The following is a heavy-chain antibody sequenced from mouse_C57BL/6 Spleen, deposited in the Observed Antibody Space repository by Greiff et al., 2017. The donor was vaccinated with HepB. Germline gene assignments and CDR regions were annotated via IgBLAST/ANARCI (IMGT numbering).Heavy chain of an antibody. Sequence: QVQLKQSGAELARPGASVKLSCKASGYTFTSYGISWVKQRTGQGLEWIGEIYPRSGNTYYNEKFKGKATLTADKSSSTAYMELRSLTSEDSAVYFCAREGDGYYPAWFAYWGQGTLVTVSA. V-gene: IGHV1-81*01. J-gene: IGHJ3*01. CDR2: IYPRSGNT. CDR3: AREGDGYYPAWFAY. CDR1: GYTFTSYG. D-gene: IGHD2-3*01.